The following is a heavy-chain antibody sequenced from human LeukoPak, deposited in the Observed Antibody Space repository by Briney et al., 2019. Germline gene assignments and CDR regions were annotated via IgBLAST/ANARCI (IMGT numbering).Heavy chain of an antibody. CDR1: GYTFTSYY. J-gene: IGHJ6*03. V-gene: IGHV1-46*01. CDR3: ARSTLTGYHYYYYMDV. CDR2: INPSGGST. Sequence: GASVKVSCKASGYTFTSYYMHWVRQAPGQGLEWMGIINPSGGSTSYAQKFQGRVTMTRDTSISTAYMELSRLRSDDTAVYYCARSTLTGYHYYYYMDVWGKGTTVTVSS. D-gene: IGHD3-9*01.